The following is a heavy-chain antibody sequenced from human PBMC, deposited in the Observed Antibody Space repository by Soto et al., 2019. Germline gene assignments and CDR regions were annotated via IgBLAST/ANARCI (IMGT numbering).Heavy chain of an antibody. CDR3: ARVIAGVRYVCPVLDV. CDR1: C. V-gene: IGHV4-34*01. CDR2: INHSGST. J-gene: IGHJ6*01. Sequence: CGSWIIKKPGKGLEWIGEINHSGSTNYNPSLKSRVTISVDTSKNQFSLKLSSVTAADTAVYYCARVIAGVRYVCPVLDVWVKGSTV. D-gene: IGHD3-16*01.